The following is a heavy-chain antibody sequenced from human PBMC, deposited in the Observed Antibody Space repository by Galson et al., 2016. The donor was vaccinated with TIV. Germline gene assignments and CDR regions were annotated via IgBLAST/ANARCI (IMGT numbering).Heavy chain of an antibody. J-gene: IGHJ6*02. CDR3: ARDRVVDATYYYYYYGMDV. Sequence: SLRLSCAASGIDVSINYMTWVRQAPGKGLEWVSLISDGGNTYYADSVKGRFTISRDNSKNILFLQMNSLRVEDTAVYYCARDRVVDATYYYYYYGMDVWGQWTAVTVSS. CDR2: ISDGGNT. D-gene: IGHD2-15*01. V-gene: IGHV3-66*02. CDR1: GIDVSINY.